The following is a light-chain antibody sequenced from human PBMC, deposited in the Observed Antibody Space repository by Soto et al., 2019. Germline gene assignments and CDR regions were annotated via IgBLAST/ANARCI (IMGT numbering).Light chain of an antibody. Sequence: QSLLTQPPPLSGAPVQSGTISCPGTTSDVGSYSRVSWYQQPPGTAPKVMIYDVSNRPSGVPDRFSGSKSGNTASLTISGLQAEDESDYYCSSYTSSSTYVFGTGTKVTVL. CDR1: TSDVGSYSR. J-gene: IGLJ1*01. V-gene: IGLV2-18*02. CDR3: SSYTSSSTYV. CDR2: DVS.